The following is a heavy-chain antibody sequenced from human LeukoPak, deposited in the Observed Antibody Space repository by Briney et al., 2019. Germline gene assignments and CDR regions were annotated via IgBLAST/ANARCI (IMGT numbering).Heavy chain of an antibody. CDR2: ISSSGSTI. CDR1: GFTFSDYY. D-gene: IGHD2-2*01. V-gene: IGHV3-11*01. CDR3: ARDKSLGYCSSTSCAYYYYYMDV. J-gene: IGHJ6*03. Sequence: GGSLRLSCAASGFTFSDYYMSWIRQAPGKGLEWVSYISSSGSTIYYADSVKGRFTISRDNAKNSLYLQMNSLRAEDTAVCYCARDKSLGYCSSTSCAYYYYYMDVWGKGTTVTVSS.